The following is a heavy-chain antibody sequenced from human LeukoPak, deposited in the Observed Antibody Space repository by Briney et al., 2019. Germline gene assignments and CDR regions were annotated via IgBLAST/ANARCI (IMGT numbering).Heavy chain of an antibody. CDR3: AGGPTYYYDSSGYYYVGFDP. CDR2: INAGNGNT. V-gene: IGHV1-3*01. Sequence: ASVKVSCKASGYTFTSYAMHWVRQAPGQRLEWMGWINAGNGNTKYSQKFQGRVTITRDTSASAAYMELSSLRSEDTAVYYCAGGPTYYYDSSGYYYVGFDPWGQGTLVTVSS. CDR1: GYTFTSYA. J-gene: IGHJ5*02. D-gene: IGHD3-22*01.